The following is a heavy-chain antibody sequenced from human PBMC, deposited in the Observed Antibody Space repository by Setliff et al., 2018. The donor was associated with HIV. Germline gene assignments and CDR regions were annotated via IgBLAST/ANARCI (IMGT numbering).Heavy chain of an antibody. CDR1: GDSFSSNTNH. CDR2: IFHSGTT. J-gene: IGHJ4*02. CDR3: AIDPHYYDRSGHYSWFYFDY. Sequence: SETLSLTCTVSGDSFSSNTNHWGWIRQPPGKGLEWIGNIFHSGTTDYSPSLKSRVTIAIDTSKNQFSLKLTSLTAADTAVYFCAIDPHYYDRSGHYSWFYFDYWGQGTLVTVSS. D-gene: IGHD3-22*01. V-gene: IGHV4-39*07.